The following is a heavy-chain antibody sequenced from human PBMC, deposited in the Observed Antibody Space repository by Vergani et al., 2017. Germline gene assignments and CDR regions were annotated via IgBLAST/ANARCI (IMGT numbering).Heavy chain of an antibody. D-gene: IGHD1-26*01. CDR1: GFTFSSYA. V-gene: IGHV3-30*07. J-gene: IGHJ4*02. CDR2: ISNDGSNK. Sequence: QVQLVESGGGVVQPGGSLRLSCAASGFTFSSYAMHWVRQAPGKGLEWVAVISNDGSNKYYADSVKGRFTISRDNAKNSLNLQMNSLRAEDTAVYYCARRGSYGDYLDYWGQGTLVTVSS. CDR3: ARRGSYGDYLDY.